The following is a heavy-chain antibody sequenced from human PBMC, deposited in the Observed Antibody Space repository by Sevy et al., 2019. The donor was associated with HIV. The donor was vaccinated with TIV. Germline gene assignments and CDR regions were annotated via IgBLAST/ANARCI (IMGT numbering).Heavy chain of an antibody. D-gene: IGHD2-21*02. CDR3: ARERSCGGDCYYFDY. CDR2: INWNGVGT. V-gene: IGHV3-20*04. CDR1: GLNFDDYG. J-gene: IGHJ4*02. Sequence: GGSLRLSCAASGLNFDDYGMSWVRQAPGKGLEWVSAINWNGVGTSYADSVKGRFTISRDNAKNSLYVQMNSLRAEDTALYYCARERSCGGDCYYFDYWGQGTLVTVCS.